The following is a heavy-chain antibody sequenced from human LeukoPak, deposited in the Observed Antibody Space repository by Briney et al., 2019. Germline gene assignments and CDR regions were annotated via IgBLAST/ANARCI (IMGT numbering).Heavy chain of an antibody. CDR2: ISGSGDST. CDR3: AKDRGYSYGSTLRYFDY. Sequence: GGSLRLSCVASGFTFSIYAMSWVRQAPGKGLEWVAGISGSGDSTYYADSVKGRFTISRDNSKNTLYVQMNSLRAEDTAVYYCAKDRGYSYGSTLRYFDYWGQGTLVTVSS. V-gene: IGHV3-23*01. J-gene: IGHJ4*02. D-gene: IGHD5-18*01. CDR1: GFTFSIYA.